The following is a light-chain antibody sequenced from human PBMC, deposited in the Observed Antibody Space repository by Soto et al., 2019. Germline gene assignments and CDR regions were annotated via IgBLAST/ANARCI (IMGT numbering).Light chain of an antibody. CDR3: CSYVGSSTFVV. Sequence: QSALTQPASVSGSPGQSITISCTGTSSDVGSYNLVSWYQQYPGKAPKLMIYEGSKRPSGVSNRFSGSKSGNTASLTISGLQAEDEAYYHCCSYVGSSTFVVFGGGTQLTVL. J-gene: IGLJ2*01. V-gene: IGLV2-23*03. CDR2: EGS. CDR1: SSDVGSYNL.